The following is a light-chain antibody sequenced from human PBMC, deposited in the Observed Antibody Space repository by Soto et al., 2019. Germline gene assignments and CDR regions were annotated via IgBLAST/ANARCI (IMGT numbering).Light chain of an antibody. V-gene: IGKV1-5*01. CDR3: QQYDDYPLT. J-gene: IGKJ4*01. CDR1: QSVRSW. CDR2: DAS. Sequence: DIQMTQSPATLSASVGDRVTITCRASQSVRSWLAWYQQKPGTAPKLLIFDASRLESGVPSRFSGISSGKDFTLPISSLQPDDFATYYCQQYDDYPLTFGGGTKVEIK.